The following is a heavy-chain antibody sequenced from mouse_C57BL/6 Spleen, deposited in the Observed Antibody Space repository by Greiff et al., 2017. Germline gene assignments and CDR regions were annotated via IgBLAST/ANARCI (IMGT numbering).Heavy chain of an antibody. J-gene: IGHJ4*01. CDR2: INPYNGGT. V-gene: IGHV1-19*01. CDR1: GYTFTDYY. D-gene: IGHD2-12*01. CDR3: AGQLYVYAMDY. Sequence: EVQVVESGPVLVKPGASVKMSCKASGYTFTDYYMNWVKQSHGKSLEWIGVINPYNGGTSYNQKFKGKATLTVDKSSSTAYMELNSLTSEDSAVYYCAGQLYVYAMDYWGQGTSVTVSS.